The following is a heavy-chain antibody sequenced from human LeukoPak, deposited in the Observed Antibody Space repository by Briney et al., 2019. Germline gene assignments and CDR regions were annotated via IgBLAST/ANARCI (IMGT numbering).Heavy chain of an antibody. CDR3: VKGRGMDV. CDR1: GFTFSSFW. V-gene: IGHV3-7*03. Sequence: GGSLRLSCAASGFTFSSFWMSWVRQAPGKGLEWVANIKQDGSEKYYVDSVKGRFTISRDNAKNSLYLQMTSLRAEDTAVYYCVKGRGMDVWGKGTTVTVSS. CDR2: IKQDGSEK. J-gene: IGHJ6*04.